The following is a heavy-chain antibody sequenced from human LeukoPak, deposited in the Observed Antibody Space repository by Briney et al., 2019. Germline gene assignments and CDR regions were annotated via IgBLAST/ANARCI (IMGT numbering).Heavy chain of an antibody. Sequence: GGSLRLSCAASGFTFSSYAMSWVRQAPGKGLEWVSAISGSGGSTYYADSVKGRSTISRDNSKNTLYLQMNSLRAEDTAVYYCAKDLRSSSWYGEYFQHWGQGTLVTVSS. CDR3: AKDLRSSSWYGEYFQH. CDR2: ISGSGGST. V-gene: IGHV3-23*01. J-gene: IGHJ1*01. D-gene: IGHD6-13*01. CDR1: GFTFSSYA.